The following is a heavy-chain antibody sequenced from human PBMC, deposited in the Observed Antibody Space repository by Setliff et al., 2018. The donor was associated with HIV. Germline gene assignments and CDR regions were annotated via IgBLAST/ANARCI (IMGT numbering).Heavy chain of an antibody. CDR3: ARDRWYSSQAKLYYFDY. CDR2: IYTSGST. Sequence: SETLSLTCTVSGGSISSGSYHWSWIRQPAGKGLEWIGHIYTSGSTNDNPSRKRLVTIAVDTSKNQLSLKLSSVTAADTSVYYCARDRWYSSQAKLYYFDYWGQGTLVTVSS. CDR1: GGSISSGSYH. J-gene: IGHJ4*02. D-gene: IGHD6-19*01. V-gene: IGHV4-61*09.